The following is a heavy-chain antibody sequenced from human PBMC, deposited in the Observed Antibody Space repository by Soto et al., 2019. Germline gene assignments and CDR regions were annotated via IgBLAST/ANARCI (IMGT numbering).Heavy chain of an antibody. CDR3: AKSVVVAAHAFDI. J-gene: IGHJ3*02. CDR2: ISWNSGSI. CDR1: GFTFDDYA. Sequence: DVQLVESGGGLVQPGRSLRLSCAASGFTFDDYAMHWVRQAPGKGLEWVSGISWNSGSIGYADSVKGRFTISRDNAKNSLYLQMNSLRAEDTALYYCAKSVVVAAHAFDIWGQGTMVTVSS. D-gene: IGHD2-15*01. V-gene: IGHV3-9*01.